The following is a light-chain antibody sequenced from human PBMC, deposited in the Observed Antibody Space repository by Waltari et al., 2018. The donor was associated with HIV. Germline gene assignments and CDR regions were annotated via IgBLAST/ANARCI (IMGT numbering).Light chain of an antibody. J-gene: IGKJ1*01. CDR3: QQYNNWPRT. CDR2: DSS. Sequence: EVVLTQSPGTVSVSPGERATLSCRTSQSIGNNLVWYQMKPGQAPRLVIYDSSTRATGIPVRFSCSGSGTEFTLTISSLQSEDFAVYFCQQYNNWPRTFGQGTKVEI. CDR1: QSIGNN. V-gene: IGKV3-15*01.